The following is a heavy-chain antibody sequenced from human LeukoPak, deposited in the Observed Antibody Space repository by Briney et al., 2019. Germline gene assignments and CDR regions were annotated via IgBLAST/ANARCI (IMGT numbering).Heavy chain of an antibody. D-gene: IGHD3-16*02. V-gene: IGHV1-2*02. CDR3: ARDLRVITFGGAIAQAPNN. CDR1: GYTFTGYY. J-gene: IGHJ1*01. Sequence: ASVKVSCKASGYTFTGYYMHWVRQAPGQGLEWMGWINPNSGGTNYEQKSQGRVTMTRDTSISTASMELCRLRSDDTAVYYCARDLRVITFGGAIAQAPNNWGQGTLVTVSS. CDR2: INPNSGGT.